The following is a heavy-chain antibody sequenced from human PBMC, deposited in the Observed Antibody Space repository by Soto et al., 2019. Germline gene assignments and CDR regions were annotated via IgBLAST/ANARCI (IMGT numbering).Heavy chain of an antibody. CDR2: IIPIFGTA. Sequence: GASVKVSCKASGGTFSSYAISWVRQAPGQGLEWMGGIIPIFGTANYAQKFQGRVTITADESTSTAYMELSSLRSEDTAVYYCAGGPPLRGLCLDYWGQGTLVTVSS. CDR3: AGGPPLRGLCLDY. J-gene: IGHJ4*02. V-gene: IGHV1-69*13. D-gene: IGHD2-2*01. CDR1: GGTFSSYA.